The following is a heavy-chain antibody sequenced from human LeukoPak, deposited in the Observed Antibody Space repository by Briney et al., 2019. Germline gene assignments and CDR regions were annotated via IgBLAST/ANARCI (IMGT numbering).Heavy chain of an antibody. D-gene: IGHD6-19*01. V-gene: IGHV4-61*01. CDR3: ARHGYSSGSLAWFDP. Sequence: PSETLSLTCTVSGGSVSSGSYYWSWIRQPPGKGLEWIGYIYYSGSTNYNPSLKSRVTISVGTSKNQFSLKLSSVTAADTAVYYCARHGYSSGSLAWFDPWGQGTQVTVSS. CDR1: GGSVSSGSYY. J-gene: IGHJ5*02. CDR2: IYYSGST.